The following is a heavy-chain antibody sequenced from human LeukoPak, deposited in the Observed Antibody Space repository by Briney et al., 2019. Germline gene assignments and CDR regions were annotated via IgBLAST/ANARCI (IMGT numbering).Heavy chain of an antibody. CDR3: ARDGGSGSSDFDY. J-gene: IGHJ4*02. CDR1: GYSISSGYY. D-gene: IGHD1-26*01. CDR2: IYHSGST. V-gene: IGHV4-38-2*02. Sequence: SETLSLTCAVSGYSISSGYYWGWIRQPPGKGLEWIGSIYHSGSTYYNPSLKSRVTISVDTSKNRFSLKLSSVTAADTAVYYCARDGGSGSSDFDYWGQGTLVTVSS.